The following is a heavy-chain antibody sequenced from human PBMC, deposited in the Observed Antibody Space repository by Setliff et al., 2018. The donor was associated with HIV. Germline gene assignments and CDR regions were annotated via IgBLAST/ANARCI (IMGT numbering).Heavy chain of an antibody. CDR1: GGSISSSSYY. Sequence: SETLSLTCTVSGGSISSSSYYWGWIRQPPGKGLEWIGSIYYSGSTYYNPSLKSRVTISVDTSKSQFSLKLNSVTAADTAVYFCARASRWGSIPFDYWGQGTLVTVSS. V-gene: IGHV4-39*07. D-gene: IGHD2-21*01. CDR2: IYYSGST. CDR3: ARASRWGSIPFDY. J-gene: IGHJ4*02.